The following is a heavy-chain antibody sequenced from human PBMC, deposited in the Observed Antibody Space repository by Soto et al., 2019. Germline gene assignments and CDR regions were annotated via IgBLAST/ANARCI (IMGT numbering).Heavy chain of an antibody. J-gene: IGHJ4*02. Sequence: QVQLVQSGAELNKPGASVKVSGKASGYTFTSYDINWVRQATGQGLEWMGWMNPNSGNTGYAQKLQGRVTMTRTTSITTAYMELSRLRSEATAVYYCARSTNAYGDRHWGQGTLVTVSS. D-gene: IGHD4-17*01. CDR1: GYTFTSYD. CDR2: MNPNSGNT. CDR3: ARSTNAYGDRH. V-gene: IGHV1-8*01.